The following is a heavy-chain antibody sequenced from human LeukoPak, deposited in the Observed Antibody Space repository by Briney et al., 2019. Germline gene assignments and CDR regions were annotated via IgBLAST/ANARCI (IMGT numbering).Heavy chain of an antibody. Sequence: SETLSLTRAVSGGAFSNYFWTWIRQPPGKGLEWIAEINDSGSTNSNSSLRSRVAISLDTSKNQFSLRLTSVTAADTAVYYCARGQYCSTTTCYSARRYFDFWGQGTLVTVSS. CDR1: GGAFSNYF. CDR3: ARGQYCSTTTCYSARRYFDF. V-gene: IGHV4-34*01. D-gene: IGHD2-2*01. CDR2: INDSGST. J-gene: IGHJ4*02.